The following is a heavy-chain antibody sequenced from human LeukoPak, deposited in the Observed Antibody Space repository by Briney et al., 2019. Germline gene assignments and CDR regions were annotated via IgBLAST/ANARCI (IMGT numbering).Heavy chain of an antibody. CDR1: GYTFTGYY. CDR3: ARDTARLLWFGESLDYFDY. J-gene: IGHJ4*02. CDR2: INPNSGGT. D-gene: IGHD3-10*01. Sequence: ASVKVSCKASGYTFTGYYMHWVRQAPGQGLEWMGRINPNSGGTNYAQKFQGRVTMTRDTSIGTAYMELSRLRSDDTAVYYCARDTARLLWFGESLDYFDYWGQGTLVTVSS. V-gene: IGHV1-2*06.